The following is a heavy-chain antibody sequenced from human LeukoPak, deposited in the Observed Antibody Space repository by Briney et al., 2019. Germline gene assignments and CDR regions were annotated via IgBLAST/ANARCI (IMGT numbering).Heavy chain of an antibody. J-gene: IGHJ4*02. Sequence: GGSLRLSCVGSGFTLSIYWMYWIRHSPGKGLLWVARINPDGSISDYTDSVKGRFTISRDNVKNTLYLQMNSLRAEDTAVYYCVREGFFDYWGQGALVTVSS. CDR1: GFTLSIYW. CDR3: VREGFFDY. CDR2: INPDGSIS. V-gene: IGHV3-74*01.